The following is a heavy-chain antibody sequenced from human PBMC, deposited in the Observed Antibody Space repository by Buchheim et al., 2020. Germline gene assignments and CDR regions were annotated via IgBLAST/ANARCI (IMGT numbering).Heavy chain of an antibody. D-gene: IGHD3/OR15-3a*01. CDR3: ARDLGLTTHINGMDV. CDR1: GYTFTSYY. Sequence: QVQLVQSGAEVKKPGASVKVSCKASGYTFTSYYMHWVRQAPGQGLEWMGIINPSGGSTSHAQKFQGRVTMTRDPSPSTVYMELSSLRSEDTAVYYCARDLGLTTHINGMDVWGQGTT. CDR2: INPSGGST. J-gene: IGHJ6*02. V-gene: IGHV1-46*01.